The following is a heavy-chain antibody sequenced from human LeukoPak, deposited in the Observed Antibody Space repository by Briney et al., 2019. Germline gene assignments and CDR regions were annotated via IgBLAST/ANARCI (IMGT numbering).Heavy chain of an antibody. CDR3: ARERSEAYPSTVTYYFDY. J-gene: IGHJ4*02. Sequence: PSETLSLTCAVYGGSFSGYYWSWIRQPPGKGLEWIGEINHSGSTNYNPSLKSRVTISVDTSKNQFSLKLSSVTAADTAVYYCARERSEAYPSTVTYYFDYWGQGTLVTVSS. V-gene: IGHV4-34*01. D-gene: IGHD4-17*01. CDR2: INHSGST. CDR1: GGSFSGYY.